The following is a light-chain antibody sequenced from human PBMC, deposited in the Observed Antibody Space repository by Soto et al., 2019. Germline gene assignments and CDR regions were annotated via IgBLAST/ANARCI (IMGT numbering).Light chain of an antibody. V-gene: IGLV2-14*01. J-gene: IGLJ2*01. CDR1: SSDVGGYNY. Sequence: QSVLTQSASVSGSPGQSITISCTGTSSDVGGYNYVSWYQHHPGKAPKLIIYEVSNRPSGVSNRFSGSKSGNTASLTISGLQAEDEADYYCSSYTSSITLVLFGGGTKLTVL. CDR2: EVS. CDR3: SSYTSSITLVL.